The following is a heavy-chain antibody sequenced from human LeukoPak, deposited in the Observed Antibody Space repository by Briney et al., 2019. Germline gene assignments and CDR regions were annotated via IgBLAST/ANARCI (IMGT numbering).Heavy chain of an antibody. V-gene: IGHV3-33*01. D-gene: IGHD3-16*01. CDR3: ARAVWPFDY. CDR2: IWPDGSYK. CDR1: GFTFSTYG. Sequence: GGSLRLSCAASGFTFSTYGIHWVRQAPGKGLEWVAAIWPDGSYKYYADSVKGRFTISRDNSKNTVYLQMNTLRDEDTAVYYCARAVWPFDYWGQGTLVTVSS. J-gene: IGHJ4*02.